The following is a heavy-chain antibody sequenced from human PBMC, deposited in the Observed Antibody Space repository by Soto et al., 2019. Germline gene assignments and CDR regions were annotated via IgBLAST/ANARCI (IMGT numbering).Heavy chain of an antibody. J-gene: IGHJ4*02. V-gene: IGHV4-59*08. Sequence: SETLSLTCTVSGGSISSYYWSWIRQPPGKGLEWIGYIYYSGSTNYNPSLKSRVTISVDTSKNQFSLKLSSVTAADTAVYYCARHRREYGSGSYFDYWGQGTLVTVSS. CDR3: ARHRREYGSGSYFDY. CDR2: IYYSGST. D-gene: IGHD3-10*01. CDR1: GGSISSYY.